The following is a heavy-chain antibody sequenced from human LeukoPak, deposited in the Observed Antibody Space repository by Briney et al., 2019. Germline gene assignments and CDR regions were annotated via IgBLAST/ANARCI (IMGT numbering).Heavy chain of an antibody. J-gene: IGHJ4*02. CDR1: GYTFTSYD. Sequence: ASVEVSCKASGYTFTSYDINWVRQATGQGLEWMGWISACNGNTNYAQKLQGRVTMTTDTSTSTAYMELRSLRSDDTAVYYCARFSGNRRYFDWLPKHENFDYWGQGTLVTVSS. D-gene: IGHD3-9*01. V-gene: IGHV1-18*01. CDR3: ARFSGNRRYFDWLPKHENFDY. CDR2: ISACNGNT.